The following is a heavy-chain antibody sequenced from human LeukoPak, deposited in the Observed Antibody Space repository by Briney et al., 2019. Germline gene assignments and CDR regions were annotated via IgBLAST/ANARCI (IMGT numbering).Heavy chain of an antibody. V-gene: IGHV4-39*07. Sequence: NASETLSLTCTVSGGSISSYYWSWIRQPPGKGLQWIGSIYYSGSTYYNPSLKSRVTISVDTSKNQFSLKLSSVTAADTAVYYCARDSWDIVVVPAATYYYYMGVWGKGTTVTVSS. CDR1: GGSISSYY. CDR2: IYYSGST. D-gene: IGHD2-2*01. CDR3: ARDSWDIVVVPAATYYYYMGV. J-gene: IGHJ6*03.